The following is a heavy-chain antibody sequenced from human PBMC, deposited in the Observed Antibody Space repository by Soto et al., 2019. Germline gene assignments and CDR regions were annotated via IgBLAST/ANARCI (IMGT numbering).Heavy chain of an antibody. CDR2: LYYGRSA. CDR1: GDSISSYY. D-gene: IGHD3-22*01. J-gene: IGHJ4*02. CDR3: ALRSMAVVPEY. Sequence: QVQLQESGPGLVKPSATLSLTCAVSGDSISSYYCMWIRQPPGKGLESIGYLYYGRSANYSPSLKSRVTLSGDTSTNQCSLTLSSMTAADTAVYYCALRSMAVVPEYWCQGTLVTVSS. V-gene: IGHV4-59*01.